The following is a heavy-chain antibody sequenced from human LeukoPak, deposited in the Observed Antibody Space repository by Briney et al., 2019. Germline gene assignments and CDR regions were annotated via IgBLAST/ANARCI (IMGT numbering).Heavy chain of an antibody. Sequence: GGSLRLSCAASGFAFSSYGMHWVRQAPGKGLEWVAVISYDGSNKYYADSVKGRFTISRDNSKNTLYLQMNSLRAEDTAVYYRAKPWGGLIAVARNLEYYFDYWGQGTLVTVSS. D-gene: IGHD6-13*01. CDR2: ISYDGSNK. CDR1: GFAFSSYG. V-gene: IGHV3-30*18. CDR3: AKPWGGLIAVARNLEYYFDY. J-gene: IGHJ4*02.